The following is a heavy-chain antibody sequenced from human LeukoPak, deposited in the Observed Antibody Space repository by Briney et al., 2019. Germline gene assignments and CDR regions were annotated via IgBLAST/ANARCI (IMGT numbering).Heavy chain of an antibody. V-gene: IGHV4-39*01. CDR3: ARHAVAGRVEYFQH. CDR2: IYYSGST. Sequence: SETLSLTCTVSGGSVSSSSYYWGWIRQPPGKGLEWIGSIYYSGSTYYNPSLKSRVTISVDTSKNQFSLKLSSVTAADTAVYYRARHAVAGRVEYFQHWGQGTLVTVSS. D-gene: IGHD6-19*01. CDR1: GGSVSSSSYY. J-gene: IGHJ1*01.